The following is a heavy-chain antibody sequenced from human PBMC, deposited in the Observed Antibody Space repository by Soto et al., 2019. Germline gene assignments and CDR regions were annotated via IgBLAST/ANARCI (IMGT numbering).Heavy chain of an antibody. CDR2: IIPIFGTA. J-gene: IGHJ4*02. V-gene: IGHV1-69*01. CDR3: ASLVSCHSSGYYPIPFDY. Sequence: QVQLVQSGAEVKKPGSSVNVSCKASGGTFRSYAISWVRQAPGQGLEWMGGIIPIFGTANYAQKIQGRVRITADDSTSTAYMELSSVRSGGTAVYYCASLVSCHSSGYYPIPFDYWGQGTLVTVSS. CDR1: GGTFRSYA. D-gene: IGHD3-22*01.